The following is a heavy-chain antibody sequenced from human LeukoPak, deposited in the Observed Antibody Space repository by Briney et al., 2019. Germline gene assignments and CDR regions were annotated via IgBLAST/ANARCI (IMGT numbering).Heavy chain of an antibody. Sequence: PGGSLRLSCAASGFTFSSYEMNWVRQAPGKGLEWVSYISSSGSTIYYADSVKGRFTISRDNAKDSLYLQMNSLRAEDTAVYYCAREADDYGGTTGGLAPWGQGTLVTVSS. V-gene: IGHV3-48*03. CDR3: AREADDYGGTTGGLAP. CDR2: ISSSGSTI. D-gene: IGHD4-23*01. J-gene: IGHJ5*02. CDR1: GFTFSSYE.